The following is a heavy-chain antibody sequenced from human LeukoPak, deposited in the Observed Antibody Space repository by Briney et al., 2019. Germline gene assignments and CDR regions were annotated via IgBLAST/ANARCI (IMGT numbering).Heavy chain of an antibody. CDR1: GYRFTSYG. Sequence: ASVKVSCKTSGYRFTSYGITWVRQAPGQGLEWMGWIGGYKGHTNYAPKFQGRVTLTTDTTTNTVYMELRSLISDDTAVYYCARAPFVVANRAERYDYWGQGTLVTVSS. J-gene: IGHJ4*02. V-gene: IGHV1-18*04. D-gene: IGHD2-21*01. CDR3: ARAPFVVANRAERYDY. CDR2: IGGYKGHT.